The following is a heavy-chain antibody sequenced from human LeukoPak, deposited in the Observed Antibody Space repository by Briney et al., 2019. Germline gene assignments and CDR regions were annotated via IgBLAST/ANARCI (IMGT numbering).Heavy chain of an antibody. J-gene: IGHJ4*02. Sequence: GGSLRLSCAASGFTFSSYAMHWVRQAPGKGLEWVAVISYDGSNKYYADSVKGRFTISRDNAKNSLYLQMNSLRVDDTAVYYCARLTSGYYQQVATFDYWGQGILVTVSS. D-gene: IGHD3-22*01. V-gene: IGHV3-30*04. CDR1: GFTFSSYA. CDR3: ARLTSGYYQQVATFDY. CDR2: ISYDGSNK.